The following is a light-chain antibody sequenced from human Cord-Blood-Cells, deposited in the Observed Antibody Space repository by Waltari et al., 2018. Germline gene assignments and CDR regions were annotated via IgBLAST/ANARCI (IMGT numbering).Light chain of an antibody. CDR3: CSYAGSSTWV. V-gene: IGLV2-23*01. Sequence: QSALTQPASVSGSPGQSIAIPCTETSSDVGSYNLVSWYQQHPGKAPKLMIYEGSKRPSGVSNRFSVSKSGNTASLTISGLQAEDEADYYCCSYAGSSTWVFGGGTKLTVL. CDR1: SSDVGSYNL. CDR2: EGS. J-gene: IGLJ3*02.